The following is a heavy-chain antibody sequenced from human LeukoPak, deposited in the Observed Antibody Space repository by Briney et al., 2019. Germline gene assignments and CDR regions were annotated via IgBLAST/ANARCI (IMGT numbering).Heavy chain of an antibody. CDR3: ATVFGGILLRNNWFDP. J-gene: IGHJ5*02. CDR2: INPNSGGT. Sequence: GASVKVSCKASGYTFTGYYMHWVRQAPGQGLEWMGWINPNSGGTNYAQKFQGWVTMTRDTSISTAYMELSRLRSEDTAVYYCATVFGGILLRNNWFDPWGQGTLVTVSS. D-gene: IGHD2-15*01. CDR1: GYTFTGYY. V-gene: IGHV1-2*04.